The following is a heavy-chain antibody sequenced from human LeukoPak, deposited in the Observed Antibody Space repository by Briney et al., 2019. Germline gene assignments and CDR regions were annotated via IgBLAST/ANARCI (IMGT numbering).Heavy chain of an antibody. CDR3: ARVIGYDSSGYYHMDALDI. CDR1: GGSISSYY. CDR2: IYTSGST. J-gene: IGHJ3*02. D-gene: IGHD3-22*01. V-gene: IGHV4-4*07. Sequence: SETLSLTCTVSGGSISSYYWSWIRQPAGKGLEWIGRIYTSGSTNYNPSLKSRVTVSVDTSKNQFSLKLSSVTAADTAVYYCARVIGYDSSGYYHMDALDIWGQGTMVTVSS.